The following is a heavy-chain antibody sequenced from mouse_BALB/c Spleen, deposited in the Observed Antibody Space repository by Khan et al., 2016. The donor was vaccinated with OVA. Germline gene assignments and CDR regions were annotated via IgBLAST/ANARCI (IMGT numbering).Heavy chain of an antibody. V-gene: IGHV14-4*02. CDR2: IDPENGDT. Sequence: EVQLQESGAELVRSGASVKLSCTASGFNIKDYYMHWVKQRPEQGLEWIGWIDPENGDTEYAPKFQGKATMTADTSSNTAYLQLSSLTSKDTAVYYCNAGYFDYWGQGTTLTVSS. CDR1: GFNIKDYY. J-gene: IGHJ2*01. CDR3: NAGYFDY.